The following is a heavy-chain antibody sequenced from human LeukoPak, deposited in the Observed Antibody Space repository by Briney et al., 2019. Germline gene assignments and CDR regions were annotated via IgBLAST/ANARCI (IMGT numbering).Heavy chain of an antibody. CDR3: ARGIDYGGNSLGDY. Sequence: ALVKVSCKASGGTFSSYAISWVRQAPGQGLEWMGRIIPILGIANYAQKFQGRVTITADKSTSTAYMELSSLRSEDTAVYYCARGIDYGGNSLGDYWGQGTLVTVSS. CDR2: IIPILGIA. CDR1: GGTFSSYA. D-gene: IGHD4-23*01. J-gene: IGHJ4*02. V-gene: IGHV1-69*04.